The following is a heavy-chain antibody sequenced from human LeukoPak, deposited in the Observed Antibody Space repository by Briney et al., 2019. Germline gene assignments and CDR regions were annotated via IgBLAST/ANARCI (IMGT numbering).Heavy chain of an antibody. V-gene: IGHV1-46*01. J-gene: IGHJ5*02. D-gene: IGHD2-15*01. CDR2: INPGGGNT. CDR3: ARERSGAFWFDP. Sequence: GASVKVSCKASGYTFTNYYMHWVRQAPGQALEWMGIINPGGGNTNYPPKFQGRVTMTRDTSTSTVYMELSSLRSDDTAVYYCARERSGAFWFDPWGQGTLVTVSS. CDR1: GYTFTNYY.